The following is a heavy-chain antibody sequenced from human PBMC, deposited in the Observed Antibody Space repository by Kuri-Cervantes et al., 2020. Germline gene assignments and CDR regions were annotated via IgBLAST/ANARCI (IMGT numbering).Heavy chain of an antibody. CDR2: HFHSGST. D-gene: IGHD3-16*01. Sequence: SETLSLTCTVSGGSISSSSYYWGWIRQPPGKGLEWIGSHFHSGSTNYNPSRKSRVTISADTSKNQFSLNLRSATAADTAVYYCARCTADYGDFDNWGQGTLVTVSS. CDR1: GGSISSSSYY. V-gene: IGHV4-39*01. J-gene: IGHJ4*02. CDR3: ARCTADYGDFDN.